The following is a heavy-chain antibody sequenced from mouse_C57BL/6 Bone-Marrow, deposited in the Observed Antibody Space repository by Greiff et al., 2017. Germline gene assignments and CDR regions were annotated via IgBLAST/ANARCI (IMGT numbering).Heavy chain of an antibody. Sequence: EVQRVESGGGLVKPGGSLKLSCAASGFTFSDYGMHWVRQAPEKGLEWVAYISSGSSTIYYADTVKGRFTISRDNAKNTLFLQMTSLRSEDTAMYYCARDTVVAPFAYWGQWTLVTVSA. CDR3: ARDTVVAPFAY. V-gene: IGHV5-17*01. CDR2: ISSGSSTI. D-gene: IGHD1-1*01. J-gene: IGHJ3*01. CDR1: GFTFSDYG.